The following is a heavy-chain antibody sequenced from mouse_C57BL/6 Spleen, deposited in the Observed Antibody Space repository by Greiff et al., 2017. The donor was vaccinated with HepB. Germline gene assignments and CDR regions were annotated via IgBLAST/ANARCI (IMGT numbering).Heavy chain of an antibody. D-gene: IGHD6-1*01. Sequence: QVQLQQPGAELVKPGASVKLSCKASGYTFTSYWMHWVKQRPGQGLEWIGMIHPNSGSTNYNEKFKSKATLTVDKSSSTAYMQLSSLTSEDSAVYYCARSCRREYYFDYWGQGTTLTVSS. V-gene: IGHV1-64*01. CDR1: GYTFTSYW. CDR2: IHPNSGST. J-gene: IGHJ2*01. CDR3: ARSCRREYYFDY.